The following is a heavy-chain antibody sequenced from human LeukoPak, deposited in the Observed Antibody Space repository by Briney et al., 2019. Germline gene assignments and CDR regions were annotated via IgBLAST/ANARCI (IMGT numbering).Heavy chain of an antibody. J-gene: IGHJ3*02. CDR2: ISGSGGST. CDR3: AKDSRIAAAGTNAFDI. V-gene: IGHV3-23*01. CDR1: GFTFSSYA. Sequence: PGGSLRLSCAASGFTFSSYAMSWVRQAPGKGLEWVSAISGSGGSTYYADSVKGRFTISRDNSKNTLYLQMNSLRAEDTAVYYCAKDSRIAAAGTNAFDIWGQGTMVTVSS. D-gene: IGHD6-13*01.